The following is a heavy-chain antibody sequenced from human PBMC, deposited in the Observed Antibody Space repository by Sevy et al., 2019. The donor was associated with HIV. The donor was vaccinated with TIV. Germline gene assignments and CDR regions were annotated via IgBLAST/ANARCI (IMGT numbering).Heavy chain of an antibody. CDR1: GDSVCSNSAA. D-gene: IGHD2-21*02. CDR2: TYYRSKWYN. Sequence: SQTLSLTCAISGDSVCSNSAAWNWIRQSPSRGLEWLGRTYYRSKWYNEYAVSVKSRITINPDTSKNQFSLQLNSVTPEDSAVYYCARDISGGRLAYCGGHCYSAHDAFDIWGQGTMVTVSS. CDR3: ARDISGGRLAYCGGHCYSAHDAFDI. V-gene: IGHV6-1*01. J-gene: IGHJ3*02.